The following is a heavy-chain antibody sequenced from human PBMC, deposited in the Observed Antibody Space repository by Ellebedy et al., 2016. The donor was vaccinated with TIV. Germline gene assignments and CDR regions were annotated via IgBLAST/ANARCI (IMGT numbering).Heavy chain of an antibody. CDR3: AKNYDSSGYYRGFNY. CDR2: RSYDGRNK. Sequence: GESLKISCAAPGFTFSSYGMHWVRQAAGKGLEWVPVRSYDGRNKYYADSVNGRFNISRDNSKNTLYLQMDSLRAEDTAVYFCAKNYDSSGYYRGFNYWGQGTLVTVSS. J-gene: IGHJ4*02. V-gene: IGHV3-30*18. D-gene: IGHD3-22*01. CDR1: GFTFSSYG.